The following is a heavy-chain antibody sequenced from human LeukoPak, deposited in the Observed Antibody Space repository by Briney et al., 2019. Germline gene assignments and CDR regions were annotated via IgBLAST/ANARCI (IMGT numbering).Heavy chain of an antibody. J-gene: IGHJ6*02. V-gene: IGHV3-23*01. CDR1: GFTFSSYA. CDR3: AKGSGKYYDSSGRPYYYGMDV. Sequence: GGSLRLSCAASGFTFSSYAMSLVRQAPGKGLEWVSAISGSGGSTYYADSVKGRFTISRDNSKNTLYLQMNSLRAEDTAVYYCAKGSGKYYDSSGRPYYYGMDVWGQGTTVTVSS. D-gene: IGHD3-22*01. CDR2: ISGSGGST.